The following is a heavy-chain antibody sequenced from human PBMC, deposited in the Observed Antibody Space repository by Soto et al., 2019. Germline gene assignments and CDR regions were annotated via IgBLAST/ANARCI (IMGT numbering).Heavy chain of an antibody. CDR2: INAGNGNT. Sequence: GASVKVPTKASGYTFTSYALNSLLQAPGQTLEWMGWINAGNGNTKYSQKFQGRVTINRDTSASTAYMELSSLRSEDTAVYYCARRGKVATSPTAFDTSGQGTLVTVS. CDR3: ARRGKVATSPTAFDT. J-gene: IGHJ5*02. V-gene: IGHV1-3*01. CDR1: GYTFTSYA. D-gene: IGHD5-12*01.